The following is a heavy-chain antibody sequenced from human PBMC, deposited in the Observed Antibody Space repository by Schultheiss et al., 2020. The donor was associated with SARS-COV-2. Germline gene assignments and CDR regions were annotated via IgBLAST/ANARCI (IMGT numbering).Heavy chain of an antibody. Sequence: SETLSLTCTVSGGSISSGGYYWSWIRQPPGKGLEWIGSIYYSGSTYYNPSLKSRVTISVDTSKNQFSLKLSSVTAADTAVYYCARSPWGCGGDCYYQHWGQGTLVTVSS. D-gene: IGHD2-21*02. V-gene: IGHV4-39*07. CDR1: GGSISSGGYY. CDR3: ARSPWGCGGDCYYQH. J-gene: IGHJ1*01. CDR2: IYYSGST.